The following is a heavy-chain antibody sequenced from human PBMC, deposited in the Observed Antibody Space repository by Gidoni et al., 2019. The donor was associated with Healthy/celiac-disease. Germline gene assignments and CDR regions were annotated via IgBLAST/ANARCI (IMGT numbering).Heavy chain of an antibody. CDR1: AFTFSTAW. D-gene: IGHD2-15*01. CDR2: IKSKTDGGTT. Sequence: EVQLVESGGGLVKHGGSLRLSCGASAFTFSTAWMSWVRQAPGKGLEWVGRIKSKTDGGTTDYAAPVKGRFTISRDDSKNTLYLQMNSLKTEDTAVYYCTTDSSDIVVVVAALNAFDIWGQGTMVTVSS. V-gene: IGHV3-15*01. CDR3: TTDSSDIVVVVAALNAFDI. J-gene: IGHJ3*02.